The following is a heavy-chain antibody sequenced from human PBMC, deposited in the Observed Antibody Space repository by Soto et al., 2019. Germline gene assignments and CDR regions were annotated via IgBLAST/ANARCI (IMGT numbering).Heavy chain of an antibody. D-gene: IGHD6-13*01. V-gene: IGHV4-34*01. CDR3: ASKGIAHDTPKLSFDY. CDR1: GGSFSGYY. Sequence: SETLSLTCAVYGGSFSGYYWSWIRQPPGKGLEWIGEINHSGSTIYNPSLKSRVTISVDTSKNQFSLKLSSVTAADTAVYYCASKGIAHDTPKLSFDYWGQGTLVTVSS. J-gene: IGHJ4*02. CDR2: INHSGST.